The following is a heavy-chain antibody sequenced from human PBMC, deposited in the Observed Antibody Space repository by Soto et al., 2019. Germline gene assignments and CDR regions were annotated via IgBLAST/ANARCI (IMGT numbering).Heavy chain of an antibody. Sequence: QVQLVQSGAEVKEPGASVTLSCKSSGYTFSDYYIHWVRQAPGQGLEWMGIVDPTGETTAYAQRLQCRVTTTSDTSTSTAYMELTTLRSEDTAVYYCARGGPVAAVVTAQNWFDTWGQGTLVTVSS. V-gene: IGHV1-46*04. J-gene: IGHJ5*02. CDR3: ARGGPVAAVVTAQNWFDT. D-gene: IGHD2-21*02. CDR2: VDPTGETT. CDR1: GYTFSDYY.